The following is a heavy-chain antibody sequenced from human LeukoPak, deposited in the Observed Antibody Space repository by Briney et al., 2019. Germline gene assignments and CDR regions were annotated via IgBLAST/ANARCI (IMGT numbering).Heavy chain of an antibody. V-gene: IGHV3-21*01. CDR2: IGKTSRDM. J-gene: IGHJ4*02. CDR3: VRGDNRDY. D-gene: IGHD1-14*01. Sequence: GGSLRLSCAASGFSFSTSTMNWVRQAPGKGLEWISSIGKTSRDMYYADSVRGRFTISRDNAKNSLFLLMNSLRVEETSVYYCVRGDNRDYWGQGTLVTVSS. CDR1: GFSFSTST.